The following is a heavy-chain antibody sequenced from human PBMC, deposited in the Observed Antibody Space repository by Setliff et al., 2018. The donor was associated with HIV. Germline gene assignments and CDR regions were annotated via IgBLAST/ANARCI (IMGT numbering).Heavy chain of an antibody. CDR2: MNPNSGNT. CDR3: ASPSVRMARNWYDFGY. CDR1: GYTFINYD. V-gene: IGHV1-8*01. Sequence: ASVKVSCKASGYTFINYDINWVRQATGQGLEWMGWMNPNSGNTGYAQKFQVRVTMTRNTATSTAYMELSRLTSEDTAVYYCASPSVRMARNWYDFGYWGQGTLVTVSS. J-gene: IGHJ4*02. D-gene: IGHD1-1*01.